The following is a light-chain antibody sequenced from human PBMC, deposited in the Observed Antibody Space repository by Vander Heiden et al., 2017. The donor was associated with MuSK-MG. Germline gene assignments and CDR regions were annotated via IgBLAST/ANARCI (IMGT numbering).Light chain of an antibody. CDR1: QTISTW. V-gene: IGKV1-12*01. J-gene: IGKJ4*01. CDR2: AAS. CDR3: QQGCAFPLT. Sequence: DIQMNQSQSSVSAAVGDRVTITCRASQTISTWLAWYPQKSGKAPQLLIFAASSLHTAVPSRFSRSGSGTDFTLTISGLQPEDFATYYCQQGCAFPLTFGAWTKVEIK.